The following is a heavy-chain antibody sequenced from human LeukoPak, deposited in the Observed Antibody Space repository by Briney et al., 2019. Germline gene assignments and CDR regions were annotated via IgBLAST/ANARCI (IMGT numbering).Heavy chain of an antibody. Sequence: GASVKVSCKASGYTFTNYAINWVRQAPGQGLEWMGWINTNTGNPTYAQGFTGRLVFSWDTSARTAYLQLSSLESEDTAVYHCARGQGFYNDSTCNLDSWGQGTLFTVSS. CDR2: INTNTGNP. CDR1: GYTFTNYA. D-gene: IGHD3-9*01. V-gene: IGHV7-4-1*02. J-gene: IGHJ4*02. CDR3: ARGQGFYNDSTCNLDS.